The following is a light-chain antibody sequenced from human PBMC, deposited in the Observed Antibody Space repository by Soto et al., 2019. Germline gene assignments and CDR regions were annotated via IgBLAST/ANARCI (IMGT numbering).Light chain of an antibody. V-gene: IGKV3-20*01. CDR1: QSVSSSY. Sequence: EIVLTQSPGTLSLSPGERVTLSCRASQSVSSSYLAWYQQKPAQAPSLLIYGASNRATGIPDRFSGSGSGTDFTRTISRLEPEDFAVYYCQQYGGSPPYTFGQGTKLEIK. CDR3: QQYGGSPPYT. CDR2: GAS. J-gene: IGKJ2*01.